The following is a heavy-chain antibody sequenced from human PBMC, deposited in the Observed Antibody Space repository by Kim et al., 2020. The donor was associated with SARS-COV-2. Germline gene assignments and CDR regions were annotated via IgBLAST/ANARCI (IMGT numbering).Heavy chain of an antibody. CDR2: IKQDGSEK. V-gene: IGHV3-7*01. CDR1: GFTFSSYW. D-gene: IGHD2-2*02. Sequence: GGSLRLSCAASGFTFSSYWMSWVRQAPGKGLEWVANIKQDGSEKYYVDSVKGRFTISRDNAKNSLYLQMNSLRAEDTAVYYCARDTGRGSHIVVVPAAINWFDPWGQGTLVTVSS. CDR3: ARDTGRGSHIVVVPAAINWFDP. J-gene: IGHJ5*02.